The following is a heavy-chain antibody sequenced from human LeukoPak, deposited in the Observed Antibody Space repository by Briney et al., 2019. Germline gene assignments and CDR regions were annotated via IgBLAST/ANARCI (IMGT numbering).Heavy chain of an antibody. Sequence: VASVRVSCKASGYTFTDYYIHWVRQAPGQGLEWMGWVNPNSGDTDYAQKFRGRVTMTRDTSISTAYMELSGLRSDDTAVYYCAKARPLLGSGHNWFDPWGQGTLVTVSS. D-gene: IGHD1-26*01. CDR2: VNPNSGDT. CDR1: GYTFTDYY. J-gene: IGHJ5*02. CDR3: AKARPLLGSGHNWFDP. V-gene: IGHV1-2*02.